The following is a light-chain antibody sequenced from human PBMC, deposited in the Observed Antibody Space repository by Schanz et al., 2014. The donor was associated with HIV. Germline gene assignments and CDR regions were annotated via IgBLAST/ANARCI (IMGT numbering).Light chain of an antibody. J-gene: IGKJ5*01. V-gene: IGKV3-20*01. Sequence: EIVMTQSPATLSVSPGERATLSCRASQSVSSNLAWYQQRPGQAPRLLIYDASSRATGIPDRFSGSGSGTDFTLTIIRLEPEDFAVYYCQQYGSSPITFGQGTRLEMK. CDR3: QQYGSSPIT. CDR1: QSVSSN. CDR2: DAS.